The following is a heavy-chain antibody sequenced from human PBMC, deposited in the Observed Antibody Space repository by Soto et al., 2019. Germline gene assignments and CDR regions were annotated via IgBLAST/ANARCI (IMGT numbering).Heavy chain of an antibody. D-gene: IGHD5-18*01. J-gene: IGHJ6*02. CDR2: INPSGGST. CDR3: ARGGDTAMVYHGMDV. Sequence: ASVKVSCKASGYTFTSYYMHWVRQAPGQGLEWMGIINPSGGSTSYAQKFQGRVTMTRDTSTSTVYMELSRLRSDDTAVYYCARGGDTAMVYHGMDVWGQGTTVTVSS. V-gene: IGHV1-46*01. CDR1: GYTFTSYY.